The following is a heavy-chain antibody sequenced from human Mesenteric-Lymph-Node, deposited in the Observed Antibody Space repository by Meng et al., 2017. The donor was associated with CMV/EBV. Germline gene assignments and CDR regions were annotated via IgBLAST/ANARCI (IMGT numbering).Heavy chain of an antibody. Sequence: SETLSLTCTVSGGSISSSSYYWGWIRQPPGKGLEWIGSFYYSGSTYYNPSLKSRVTISVDTSKNQFSLQLNSVTPEDTAVYYCARDIQDNRNWFDPWGQGTLVTVSS. CDR2: FYYSGST. J-gene: IGHJ5*02. CDR1: GGSISSSSYY. D-gene: IGHD1-1*01. V-gene: IGHV4-39*07. CDR3: ARDIQDNRNWFDP.